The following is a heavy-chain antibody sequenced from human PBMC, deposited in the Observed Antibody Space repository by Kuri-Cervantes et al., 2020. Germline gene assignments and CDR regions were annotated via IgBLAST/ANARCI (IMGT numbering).Heavy chain of an antibody. V-gene: IGHV3-9*01. CDR2: ISWNSGSI. Sequence: SLKISCAASGFTFDDYAMHWVRQAPGKGLEWVSGISWNSGSIGYADSVKGRFTISRDNAENSLYLQMNSLRAEDTAVYYCARVWQKGFDPWGQGTLVTVSS. CDR3: ARVWQKGFDP. D-gene: IGHD3-16*01. J-gene: IGHJ5*02. CDR1: GFTFDDYA.